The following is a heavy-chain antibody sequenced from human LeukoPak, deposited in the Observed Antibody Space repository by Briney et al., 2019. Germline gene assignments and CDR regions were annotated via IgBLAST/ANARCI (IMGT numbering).Heavy chain of an antibody. J-gene: IGHJ5*02. V-gene: IGHV4-34*01. Sequence: SETLSLTWAFYGGSFSHYSWSWIRQPPGKGLEWIGEINHLGSTNYNPSLKSRLTMFVDTSKNQFSLNLSSVTAADTAVYYCAREVLPPLGGFDPWGQGTLVTVSS. CDR1: GGSFSHYS. CDR2: INHLGST. CDR3: AREVLPPLGGFDP. D-gene: IGHD3-3*01.